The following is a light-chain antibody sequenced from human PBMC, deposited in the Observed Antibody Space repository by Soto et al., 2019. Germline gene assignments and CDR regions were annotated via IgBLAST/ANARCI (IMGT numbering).Light chain of an antibody. V-gene: IGKV1-5*03. J-gene: IGKJ1*01. CDR1: QSISIW. CDR3: QLYNNNSWT. Sequence: DIQMTQSPSTLSASVGDRVAITCRASQSISIWLAWYQQKPGKAPKLLIYKASSLESGVPSRFSSSGSGTEFPLTISSRQPDDFASYYCQLYNNNSWTFGQGNKVEIK. CDR2: KAS.